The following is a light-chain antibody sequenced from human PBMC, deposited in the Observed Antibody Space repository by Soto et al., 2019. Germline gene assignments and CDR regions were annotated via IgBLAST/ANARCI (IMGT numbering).Light chain of an antibody. CDR2: DAS. J-gene: IGKJ1*01. V-gene: IGKV3-11*01. CDR3: QQRGNWPPTWT. Sequence: EIVLTQSPATLSLSPGERATLPCRASQSIGYYLAWYQEKPGQAPRLLIYDASIRATGIPARFSGSWSGTVFTLTINGLEPEDSAVYYCQQRGNWPPTWTFGQGTKVDIK. CDR1: QSIGYY.